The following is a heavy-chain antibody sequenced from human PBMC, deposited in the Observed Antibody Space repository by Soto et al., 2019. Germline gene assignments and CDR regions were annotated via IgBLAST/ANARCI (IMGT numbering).Heavy chain of an antibody. CDR3: ARSVAVPGAHIDY. Sequence: LSLTCSASGGSISGSYWSWIRQSPGKGLEWLGYVYYTGSTNYSPSLRSRVSISVDTSKNEFSLRLSSVTAADTAVYFCARSVAVPGAHIDYWGQGTQVTVSS. V-gene: IGHV4-59*01. J-gene: IGHJ4*02. CDR1: GGSISGSY. CDR2: VYYTGST. D-gene: IGHD6-19*01.